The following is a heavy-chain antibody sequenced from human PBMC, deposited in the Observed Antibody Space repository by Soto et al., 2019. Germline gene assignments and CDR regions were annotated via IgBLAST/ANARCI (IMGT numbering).Heavy chain of an antibody. D-gene: IGHD5-18*01. J-gene: IGHJ4*02. Sequence: QAQLVESGGGVVQPWRSLRLSCAASGFTFSSYGMHWVRQAPGTRLEWVAVISYDGARHHYADSVKGRFTISRDNSKNIVLLQMNRLRAEDTAVYYCVSDRRYGHASVPYYWGQGTLGSFSS. CDR1: GFTFSSYG. CDR3: VSDRRYGHASVPYY. CDR2: ISYDGARH. V-gene: IGHV3-30*03.